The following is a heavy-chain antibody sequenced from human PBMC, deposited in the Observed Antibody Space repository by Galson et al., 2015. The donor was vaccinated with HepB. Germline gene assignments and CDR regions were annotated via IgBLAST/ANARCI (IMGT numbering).Heavy chain of an antibody. J-gene: IGHJ4*02. V-gene: IGHV3-23*01. CDR2: FGTSGDKT. CDR3: AKRLFVPTDC. Sequence: SLRLSCAASGFALSNYGMNWVRQAPGKGLEWVSGFGTSGDKTSYADSVKGRFTIPRYNSRNTLYLQMNSLRAEDTAVYYCAKRLFVPTDCWGQGTLVTVSS. CDR1: GFALSNYG.